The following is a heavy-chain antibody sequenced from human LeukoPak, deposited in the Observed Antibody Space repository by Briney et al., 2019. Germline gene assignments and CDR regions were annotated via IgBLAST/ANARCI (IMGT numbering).Heavy chain of an antibody. CDR1: GFTFSSYA. V-gene: IGHV3-21*01. CDR3: ARVGIFGVARDLDY. Sequence: PGGSLRLSCAASGFTFSSYAMSWVRQAPGKGLEWVSSISSSSSYIYYADSVKGRFTISRDNAKNSLYLQMNSLRAEDTAVYYCARVGIFGVARDLDYWGQGTLVTVSS. J-gene: IGHJ4*02. CDR2: ISSSSSYI. D-gene: IGHD3-3*01.